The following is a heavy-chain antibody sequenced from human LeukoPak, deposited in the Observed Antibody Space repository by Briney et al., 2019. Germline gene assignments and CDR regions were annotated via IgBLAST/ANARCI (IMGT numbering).Heavy chain of an antibody. CDR2: FDPEDGEK. D-gene: IGHD2-2*01. CDR3: ATVDVKTYCINTNCYPRFQR. Sequence: ASVKVSCKVSGHTHTEFFIHWVRQAPGKGLEWMGGFDPEDGEKVYAQKFQGRVTMTEDTSTDTAFMGLSSLKSEDTALYYCATVDVKTYCINTNCYPRFQRWGQGTLVTVSS. CDR1: GHTHTEFF. V-gene: IGHV1-24*01. J-gene: IGHJ1*01.